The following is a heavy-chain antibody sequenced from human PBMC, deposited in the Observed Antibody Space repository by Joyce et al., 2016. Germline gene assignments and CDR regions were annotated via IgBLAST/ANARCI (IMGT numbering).Heavy chain of an antibody. D-gene: IGHD3-3*01. V-gene: IGHV1-69*01. CDR2: IVPMSATT. Sequence: GINWVRQAPGQGLEWLGGIVPMSATTDYAQKFRGRLTISAHEPTSTVYMELSSLRSDDTGNYYCARGRGDDFWSGYYGSIDYWGQGTLVSVSS. J-gene: IGHJ4*02. CDR3: ARGRGDDFWSGYYGSIDY. CDR1: G.